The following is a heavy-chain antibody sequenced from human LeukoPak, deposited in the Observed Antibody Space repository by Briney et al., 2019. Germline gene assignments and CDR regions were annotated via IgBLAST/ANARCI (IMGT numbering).Heavy chain of an antibody. CDR1: GFTFNTYG. CDR3: AKTTVGYSSGRYPGWPADC. V-gene: IGHV3-23*01. Sequence: HAGGSLRLSCAASGFTFNTYGIDWVRQAPGKGMEWVSGICGSGGCTYYADSVKGRLTISRDNSKNTVYLQMNSLTADDTAIYYCAKTTVGYSSGRYPGWPADCWGQGTLVTVSS. D-gene: IGHD6-19*01. CDR2: ICGSGGCT. J-gene: IGHJ4*02.